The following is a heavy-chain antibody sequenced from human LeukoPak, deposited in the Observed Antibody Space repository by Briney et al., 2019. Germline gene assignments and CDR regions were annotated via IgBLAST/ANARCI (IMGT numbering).Heavy chain of an antibody. Sequence: GGSLRLSCVASGFTFSNYAMSWVRQAPGKGLEWVSAISDSGGHTYYADSAKGRFTISRDNSKNTLYLQIDSLRAEDTAVYYCARSYDSSGYRNDIWGQGTMVTVSS. V-gene: IGHV3-23*01. D-gene: IGHD3-22*01. CDR3: ARSYDSSGYRNDI. CDR2: ISDSGGHT. CDR1: GFTFSNYA. J-gene: IGHJ3*02.